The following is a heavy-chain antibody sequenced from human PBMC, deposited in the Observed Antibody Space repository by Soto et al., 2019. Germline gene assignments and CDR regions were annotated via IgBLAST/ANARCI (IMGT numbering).Heavy chain of an antibody. CDR1: GGTFSSYA. V-gene: IGHV1-69*13. J-gene: IGHJ6*02. CDR3: ARYRPRKRYFDWLPYYYGMDV. Sequence: ASVKVSCKASGGTFSSYAISWVRQAPGQGLEWMGGIIPIFGTANYAQKFRGRVTITADESTSTAYMELSSLRSEDTAVYYCARYRPRKRYFDWLPYYYGMDVWGQGTTVTVSS. CDR2: IIPIFGTA. D-gene: IGHD3-9*01.